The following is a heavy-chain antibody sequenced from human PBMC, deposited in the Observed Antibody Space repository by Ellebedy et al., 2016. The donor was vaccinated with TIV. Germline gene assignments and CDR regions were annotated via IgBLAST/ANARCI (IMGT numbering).Heavy chain of an antibody. V-gene: IGHV3-48*01. CDR1: GFTFSSYS. CDR3: AREAIVVVPAAFDY. Sequence: GGSLRLSXAASGFTFSSYSMNWVRQAPGKGLEWVSYISSSSSTIYYADSVKGRFTISRDNAKNSLYLQMNSLRAEDTAVYYCAREAIVVVPAAFDYWGQGTLVTVSS. D-gene: IGHD2-2*01. CDR2: ISSSSSTI. J-gene: IGHJ4*02.